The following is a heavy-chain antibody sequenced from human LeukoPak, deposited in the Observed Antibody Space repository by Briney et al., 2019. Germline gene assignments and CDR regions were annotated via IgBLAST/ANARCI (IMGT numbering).Heavy chain of an antibody. D-gene: IGHD2-15*01. V-gene: IGHV5-51*01. CDR3: ARQSCSGGSCYQPNADY. Sequence: GESLKISCKGSGYSFTTYWIGWVRRMPGKGLEWMGIIYPGDSDTRYSPSFQGQVSISADKSISTAYLQWSSLKASDTAMYYCARQSCSGGSCYQPNADYWGQGTLVTVSS. CDR2: IYPGDSDT. J-gene: IGHJ4*02. CDR1: GYSFTTYW.